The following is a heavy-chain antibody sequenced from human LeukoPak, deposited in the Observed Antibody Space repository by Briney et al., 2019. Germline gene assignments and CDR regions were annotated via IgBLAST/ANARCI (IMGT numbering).Heavy chain of an antibody. J-gene: IGHJ4*02. V-gene: IGHV4-4*07. CDR2: STSGSS. Sequence: SETLSLTCPVSGGCIRSHDWSWIRQPAGKGLELGISTSGSSNYTPSLKSRVTMSEDTSKNQFSLNLRSVTAADTAVYYCARAGRCSSASCTSDYWGQGTLVTVSS. CDR1: GGCIRSHD. D-gene: IGHD2-2*01. CDR3: ARAGRCSSASCTSDY.